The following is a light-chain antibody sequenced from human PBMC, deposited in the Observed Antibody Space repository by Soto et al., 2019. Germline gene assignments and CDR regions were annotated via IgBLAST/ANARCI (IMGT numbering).Light chain of an antibody. CDR2: GAS. CDR3: QQYGSSPWT. CDR1: QSVSSSY. Sequence: EIVLTQSPGTLSLSPGERATLSCRASQSVSSSYLAWYQQKPGQAPRLLIYGASSRATGIPDRFSGSGSGTDFTLTISRLEPEVFAVYYCQQYGSSPWTFDQGTKVEIK. V-gene: IGKV3-20*01. J-gene: IGKJ1*01.